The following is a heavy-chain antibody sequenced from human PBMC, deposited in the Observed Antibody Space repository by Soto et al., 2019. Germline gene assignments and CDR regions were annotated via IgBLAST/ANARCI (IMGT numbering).Heavy chain of an antibody. CDR2: ISSSASII. Sequence: GGSVRLSCAASGFTFSDYYMSWIRQAPGKGLEWISSISSSASIIYYGDSVKGRFTISRDNARNSLFLQVNSLRAEDTAVYYCARDRLANVWGQGTTVTVSS. CDR3: ARDRLANV. V-gene: IGHV3-11*01. D-gene: IGHD3-9*01. CDR1: GFTFSDYY. J-gene: IGHJ6*02.